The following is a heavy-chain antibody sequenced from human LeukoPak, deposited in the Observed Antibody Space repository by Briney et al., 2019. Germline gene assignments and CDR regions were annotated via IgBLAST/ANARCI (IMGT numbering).Heavy chain of an antibody. V-gene: IGHV3-74*01. CDR1: GFTFSSYW. Sequence: PGGSLRLSCVASGFTFSSYWMHWVRQPPGNGLVWVSRIGSDGSTTTYADSVKGRFTISRDNAKNTLYLQMNSLRAEDTAVYDCARERSGSSGYYSAIDSWGQGTLVTVSS. CDR3: ARERSGSSGYYSAIDS. D-gene: IGHD3-22*01. CDR2: IGSDGSTT. J-gene: IGHJ4*02.